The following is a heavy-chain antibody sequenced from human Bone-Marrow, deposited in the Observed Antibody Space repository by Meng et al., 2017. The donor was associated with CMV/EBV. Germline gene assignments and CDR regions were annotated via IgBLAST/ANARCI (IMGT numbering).Heavy chain of an antibody. V-gene: IGHV1-8*01. CDR3: ARGVVPGVIDNWFDP. J-gene: IGHJ5*02. CDR1: GYTFTSYD. Sequence: ASVKVSCKASGYTFTSYDINWVRQATGEGLEWMGWMNPNSGNAGYAQKFQGRVTITTDESTSTVYMELSRLRSEDTAVYYCARGVVPGVIDNWFDPWGEGTLVTVFS. CDR2: MNPNSGNA. D-gene: IGHD2-2*02.